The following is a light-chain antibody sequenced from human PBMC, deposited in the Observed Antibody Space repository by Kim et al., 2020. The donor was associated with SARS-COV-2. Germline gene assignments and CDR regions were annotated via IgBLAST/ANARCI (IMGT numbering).Light chain of an antibody. Sequence: KLHGTLSSGHSSYTIAGHQHQPEKGPRFLMKVNIDGRHTKGDGIPDRFSGSSSGAERYLTISSLQSEDEADYYCQTWGPGTVVVFGGGTQLTVL. CDR3: QTWGPGTVVV. J-gene: IGLJ2*01. CDR2: VNIDGRH. CDR1: SGHSSYT. V-gene: IGLV4-69*01.